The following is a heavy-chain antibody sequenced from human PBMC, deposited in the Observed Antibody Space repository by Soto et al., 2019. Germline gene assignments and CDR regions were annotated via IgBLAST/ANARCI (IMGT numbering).Heavy chain of an antibody. V-gene: IGHV1-18*01. CDR2: IGAYNGNT. D-gene: IGHD4-17*01. Sequence: GASGKVSCKASGYTFTSYGISWVRQAPGQGLEWMGWIGAYNGNTNYAQKLQGRVTMTTDTSTSTAYMELRSLRSDDTAVYYCARDGGRNGDYKFDYWGQGTLVTVSS. CDR1: GYTFTSYG. CDR3: ARDGGRNGDYKFDY. J-gene: IGHJ4*02.